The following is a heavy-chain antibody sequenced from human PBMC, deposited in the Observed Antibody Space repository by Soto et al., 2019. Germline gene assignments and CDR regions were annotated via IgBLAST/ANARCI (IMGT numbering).Heavy chain of an antibody. V-gene: IGHV1-18*01. D-gene: IGHD3-10*01. CDR2: ISAYNGNT. CDR3: ARIWVFSGYGSGSSTYFYFGMDV. J-gene: IGHJ6*02. CDR1: GYTLTSYG. Sequence: QVQLVQSGAEVKKPGASVKVSCKASGYTLTSYGISWVRQAPGQGLEWMGWISAYNGNTNYAQKLQGRVTMTPDTSTSPAYRGLRSLRSDSTAVYYCARIWVFSGYGSGSSTYFYFGMDVWGQGTTVTVAS.